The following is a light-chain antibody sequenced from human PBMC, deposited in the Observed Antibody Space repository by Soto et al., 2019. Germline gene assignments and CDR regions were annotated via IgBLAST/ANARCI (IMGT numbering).Light chain of an antibody. CDR2: AAS. J-gene: IGKJ3*01. Sequence: ENVLTQSPGTLSLSPGDRATLSCRASHSVSSSYLAWYQQQPGQAPRLLIYAASIRAFGIPDRFSGSGSGTDFTLTISRLEPEDFALYYCQQYNSSPRGFTFGPGTKVDLK. V-gene: IGKV3-20*01. CDR1: HSVSSSY. CDR3: QQYNSSPRGFT.